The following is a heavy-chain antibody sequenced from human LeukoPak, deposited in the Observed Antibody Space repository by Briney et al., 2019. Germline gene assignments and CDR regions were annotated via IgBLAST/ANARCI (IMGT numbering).Heavy chain of an antibody. CDR1: GFTFSGSA. CDR2: IRSKANSYAT. Sequence: GGSLRLSCAASGFTFSGSAMHWVRQASGKGLEWVGRIRSKANSYATAYAASVKGRFTISRDDSKNTAYLQMNSLKTEDTAVYYCTRLGYSYGPNWFDPWGQGTLVTVSS. CDR3: TRLGYSYGPNWFDP. J-gene: IGHJ5*02. D-gene: IGHD5-18*01. V-gene: IGHV3-73*01.